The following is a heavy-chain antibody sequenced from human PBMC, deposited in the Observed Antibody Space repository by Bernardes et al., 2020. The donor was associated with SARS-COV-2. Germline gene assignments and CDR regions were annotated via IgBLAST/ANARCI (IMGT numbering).Heavy chain of an antibody. D-gene: IGHD6-13*01. CDR1: GFTFSDYY. J-gene: IGHJ4*02. CDR3: ARVNFGYSSSWPYFDY. CDR2: ISSSGSTI. Sequence: GGCLSRSCAASGFTFSDYYMSWIRQAPGKGLEWVSYISSSGSTIYYADSVKGRFTISRDNAKNSLYLQMNSLRAEDTAVYYCARVNFGYSSSWPYFDYWGQGTLVTVSS. V-gene: IGHV3-11*01.